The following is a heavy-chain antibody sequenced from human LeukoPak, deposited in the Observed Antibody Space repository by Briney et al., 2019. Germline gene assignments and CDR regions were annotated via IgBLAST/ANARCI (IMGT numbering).Heavy chain of an antibody. D-gene: IGHD3-22*01. J-gene: IGHJ4*02. CDR1: GFTISSYE. Sequence: GGSLRLSCAASGFTISSYEMIWVGHAQGLGLEWGSYVNSSGSTNDYADSVRGRITISRDNAKNSLYLQMNSLRAEDTAVYYCAREVPHYYDSSGIFDYWGQGTLVTVSS. V-gene: IGHV3-48*03. CDR2: VNSSGSTN. CDR3: AREVPHYYDSSGIFDY.